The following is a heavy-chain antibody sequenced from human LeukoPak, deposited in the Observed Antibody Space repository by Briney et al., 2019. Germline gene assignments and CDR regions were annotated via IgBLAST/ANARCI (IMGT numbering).Heavy chain of an antibody. V-gene: IGHV1-8*01. J-gene: IGHJ6*02. CDR3: ARPGVLAMDV. Sequence: ASVKVSCKASGYAFTNYHLNWVRQASGQGGEWMGWLDPNSGKTHSAQDFQGRVTMTRDTSTTTAYMELTNLTSDDTAVYYCARPGVLAMDVWGQGTTVSV. CDR1: GYAFTNYH. CDR2: LDPNSGKT. D-gene: IGHD3-10*01.